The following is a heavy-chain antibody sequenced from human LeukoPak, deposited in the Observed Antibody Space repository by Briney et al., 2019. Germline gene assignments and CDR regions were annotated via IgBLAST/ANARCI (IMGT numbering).Heavy chain of an antibody. V-gene: IGHV3-11*01. CDR1: GFTFSDYY. J-gene: IGHJ3*02. D-gene: IGHD5-12*01. Sequence: GGSLRLSCAASGFTFSDYYMSWIRQAPGKGLEWVSYISSSGSTIYYADSVKGRFTISRDNAENSLYLQMNSLRAEDTAVYYCARGGYSGFYDAFDIWGQGTMVTVSS. CDR2: ISSSGSTI. CDR3: ARGGYSGFYDAFDI.